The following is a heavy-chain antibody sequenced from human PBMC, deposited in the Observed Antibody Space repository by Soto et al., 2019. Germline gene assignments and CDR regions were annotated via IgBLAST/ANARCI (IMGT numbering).Heavy chain of an antibody. V-gene: IGHV3-74*03. Sequence: LRLSCAASGFSFGSYWMHWVRQAPGKGPVWVSRMNSDGSSTKYADSVKGRFTISRDNAKNTLYLQIDSLRAEDTAVYYCARPGVTTVTNVWSDSWGQGTLVTGSS. CDR1: GFSFGSYW. D-gene: IGHD4-4*01. CDR2: MNSDGSST. J-gene: IGHJ5*01. CDR3: ARPGVTTVTNVWSDS.